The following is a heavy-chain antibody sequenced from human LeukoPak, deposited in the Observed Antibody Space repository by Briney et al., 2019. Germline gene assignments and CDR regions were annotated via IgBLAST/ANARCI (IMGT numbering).Heavy chain of an antibody. CDR2: IFYTGST. V-gene: IGHV4-30-4*07. CDR1: GGSISSGGYS. Sequence: SETLSLTCAISGGSISSGGYSWSWIRQPPGKGLEWIGYIFYTGSTYYNPSLKSRVTISVDTSKNQFSLKLSSVTAADTAVYYCARVAHCSGGSCYSNPSYYYYYYYMDVWGKGTTVTISS. CDR3: ARVAHCSGGSCYSNPSYYYYYYYMDV. J-gene: IGHJ6*03. D-gene: IGHD2-15*01.